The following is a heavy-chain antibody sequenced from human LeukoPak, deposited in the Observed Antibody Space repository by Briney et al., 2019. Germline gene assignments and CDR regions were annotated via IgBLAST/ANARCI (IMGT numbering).Heavy chain of an antibody. CDR1: GFTFNDYY. Sequence: GGSLRLSCAASGFTFNDYYMSWIRQAPGKGLEWLSYINIGGTNTHYADSVKGRFAISRDYAKKSLYLEMNNLRAEDTAVYYCATDGAGFDTWGQGVLATVSS. CDR3: ATDGAGFDT. J-gene: IGHJ5*02. V-gene: IGHV3-11*01. CDR2: INIGGTNT.